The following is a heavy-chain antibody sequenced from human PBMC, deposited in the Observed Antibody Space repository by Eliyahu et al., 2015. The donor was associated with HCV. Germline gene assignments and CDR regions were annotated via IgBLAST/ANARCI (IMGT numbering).Heavy chain of an antibody. Sequence: EAQLVESGGGLVQPGGSLXLTCTASGFSFSSDDMHWVRQQTGKGLEWVSGVDPSGDPYYPDSLKGRFIISRDNAKNSLYLQMNSLTSADTAMYYCTRGTPYSMDVWGQGTAVIVSS. CDR1: GFSFSSDD. D-gene: IGHD2-15*01. J-gene: IGHJ6*02. CDR3: TRGTPYSMDV. CDR2: VDPSGDP. V-gene: IGHV3-13*05.